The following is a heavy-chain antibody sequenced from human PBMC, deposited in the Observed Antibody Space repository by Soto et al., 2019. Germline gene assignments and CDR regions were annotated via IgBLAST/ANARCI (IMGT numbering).Heavy chain of an antibody. CDR1: GFTFSSYS. J-gene: IGHJ4*02. V-gene: IGHV3-48*01. Sequence: GGSLRLSCAASGFTFSSYSMNWVRQAPGKGLEWVSYISSNSSTIYYADSVKGRFTISRDNAKNSLYLQMNSLRAEDTAVYYCAFHHDYPPDLDYWGQGTLVTVSS. CDR3: AFHHDYPPDLDY. D-gene: IGHD4-17*01. CDR2: ISSNSSTI.